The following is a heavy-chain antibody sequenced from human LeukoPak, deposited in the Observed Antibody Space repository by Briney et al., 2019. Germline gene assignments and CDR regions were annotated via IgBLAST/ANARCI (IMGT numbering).Heavy chain of an antibody. CDR3: ARDPSGRRPMYYFDY. CDR2: ISYDGSNK. Sequence: GRYLRVCCSDAGGNVSSYALHCVRQAGANRLERVAAISYDGSNKYYADSVKGRFTISRDNSKNTLYLQMNSLRAEDTAVYYCARDPSGRRPMYYFDYWGQGTLVTVSS. V-gene: IGHV3-30-3*01. CDR1: GGNVSSYA. J-gene: IGHJ4*02. D-gene: IGHD3-3*01.